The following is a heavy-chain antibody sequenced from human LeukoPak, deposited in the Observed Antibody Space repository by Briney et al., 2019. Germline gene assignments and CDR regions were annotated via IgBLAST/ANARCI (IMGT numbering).Heavy chain of an antibody. CDR3: ARVLHKRNYDSSTYYGY. V-gene: IGHV3-30*02. CDR2: IRYDGSNK. CDR1: GFTFSSYG. J-gene: IGHJ4*02. D-gene: IGHD3-22*01. Sequence: GGSLRLSCAASGFTFSSYGMHWVRQAPGKGLEWVAFIRYDGSNKYYADSVKGRFTISRDNSKNTLYLQMNSLRAEDTAVYYCARVLHKRNYDSSTYYGYWGQGTLVTVSS.